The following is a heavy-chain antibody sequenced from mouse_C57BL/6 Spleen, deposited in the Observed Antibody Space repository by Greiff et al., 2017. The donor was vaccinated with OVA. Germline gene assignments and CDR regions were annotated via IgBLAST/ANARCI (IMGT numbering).Heavy chain of an antibody. Sequence: EVKVVESGGGLVKPGGSLTLSCAASGFTFSSYAMSWVRQTPEKRLEWVATISDGGSYTYYPDNVKGRFTFSRDNAKNNLYLQMSHLKSDDTAMYSCARHQVYSNWYFVVCGTVTPVTVSS. CDR3: ARHQVYSNWYFVV. J-gene: IGHJ1*03. CDR2: ISDGGSYT. D-gene: IGHD2-5*01. V-gene: IGHV5-4*03. CDR1: GFTFSSYA.